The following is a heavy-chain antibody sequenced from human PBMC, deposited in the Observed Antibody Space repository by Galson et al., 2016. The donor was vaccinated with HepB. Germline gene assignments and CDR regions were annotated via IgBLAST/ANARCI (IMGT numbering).Heavy chain of an antibody. CDR3: ARIPDS. J-gene: IGHJ4*02. Sequence: SLRLCCRFSGLIISTNYKSWFRQAAGRGLEWVSVIYGGGSTFYADSVKGRFTISRDNSKNTVYLQMNSLAAEDTAVYYYARIPDSWGQGTLVIVSS. CDR2: IYGGGST. CDR1: GLIISTNY. V-gene: IGHV3-53*01. D-gene: IGHD2-21*01.